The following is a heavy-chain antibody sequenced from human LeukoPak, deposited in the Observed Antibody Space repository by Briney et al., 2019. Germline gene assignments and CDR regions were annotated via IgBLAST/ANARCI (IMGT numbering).Heavy chain of an antibody. CDR1: GFTFSSYS. J-gene: IGHJ4*02. CDR3: ARARWDCSGGSCYGIFDY. D-gene: IGHD2-15*01. Sequence: PGGSLRLSCAASGFTFSSYSMNWIRQPAGKGLEWIGRIYTSGSTNYNPSLKSRVTMSVDTSKNQFSLKLSSVTAADTAVYYCARARWDCSGGSCYGIFDYWGQGTLVTVSS. V-gene: IGHV4-4*07. CDR2: IYTSGST.